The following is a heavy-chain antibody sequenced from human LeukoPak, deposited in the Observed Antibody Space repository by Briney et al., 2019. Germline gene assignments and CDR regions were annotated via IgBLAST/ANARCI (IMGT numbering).Heavy chain of an antibody. V-gene: IGHV4-34*01. CDR1: GGSFSGYY. J-gene: IGHJ4*02. CDR2: INHSGST. Sequence: SETLSLTCAVYGGSFSGYYWSWIRQPPGKGLEWIGEINHSGSTNYNPSLKSRVTISVDTSKNQFSLKLSSVTAADTAVYYCARGLRWRLIDYWGQGTLVTVSS. CDR3: ARGLRWRLIDY. D-gene: IGHD6-25*01.